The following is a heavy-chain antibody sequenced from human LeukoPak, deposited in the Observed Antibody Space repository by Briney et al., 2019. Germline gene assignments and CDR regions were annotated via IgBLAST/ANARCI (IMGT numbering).Heavy chain of an antibody. CDR2: ISNSSSTI. V-gene: IGHV3-48*04. CDR1: GFTFSSYS. D-gene: IGHD1-26*01. Sequence: PGRSLRLSCAASGFTFSSYSMNWVRQAPGKGLEWVSYISNSSSTIYYADSVKGRFTISRDNAKNSLYLQMNSLRAEDTAVYYCARRTYSGSYYGVCFDYWGQGTLVTVSS. CDR3: ARRTYSGSYYGVCFDY. J-gene: IGHJ4*02.